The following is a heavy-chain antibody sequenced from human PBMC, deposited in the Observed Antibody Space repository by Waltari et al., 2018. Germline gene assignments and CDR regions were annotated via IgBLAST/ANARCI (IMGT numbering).Heavy chain of an antibody. V-gene: IGHV3-15*01. CDR1: GLNFRYTR. CDR2: IKSENDGGTT. J-gene: IGHJ4*02. CDR3: IAESTIWYVFYFDY. Sequence: EVQLVESGGGLVKPGGSFRLSCAVSGLNFRYTRMSWVRQAPGKGLEWVGRIKSENDGGTTEYAASVKGRFTISRDDSMNTLYLQMNSLGTEDTAIYYCIAESTIWYVFYFDYWGQGSLITVSS. D-gene: IGHD6-13*01.